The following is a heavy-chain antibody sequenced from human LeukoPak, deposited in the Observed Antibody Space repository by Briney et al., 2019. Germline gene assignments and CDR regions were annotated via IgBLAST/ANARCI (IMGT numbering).Heavy chain of an antibody. CDR1: GFTFSSYW. Sequence: GGSLRLSCAASGFTFSSYWMHWVRQAPGKGLEWVSGISWNSGSIGYADSVKGRFTISRDNAKNSLYLQMNSLRAEDTALYYCAKGVYYDSSGPLDYWGQGTLVTVSS. CDR2: ISWNSGSI. D-gene: IGHD3-22*01. CDR3: AKGVYYDSSGPLDY. J-gene: IGHJ4*02. V-gene: IGHV3-9*01.